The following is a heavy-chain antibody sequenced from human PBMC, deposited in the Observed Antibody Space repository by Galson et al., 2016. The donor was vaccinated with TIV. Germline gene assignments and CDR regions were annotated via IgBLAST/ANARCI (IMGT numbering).Heavy chain of an antibody. D-gene: IGHD2-21*01. J-gene: IGHJ3*02. Sequence: SLRLSCAASGFTFGSYDMHWVRQAPGKGLEWVAIISYDGSEKGYGDSVKGRFTISRERSKNALYLQMKSLRVEDTAVYYCARVFESYVFDIWGQGTMVTVSS. CDR2: ISYDGSEK. CDR1: GFTFGSYD. CDR3: ARVFESYVFDI. V-gene: IGHV3-30*03.